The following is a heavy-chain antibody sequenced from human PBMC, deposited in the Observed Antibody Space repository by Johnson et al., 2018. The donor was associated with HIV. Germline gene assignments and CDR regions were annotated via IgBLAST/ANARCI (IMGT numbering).Heavy chain of an antibody. CDR2: ISYDGSNK. D-gene: IGHD6-25*01. CDR1: GFTLSTYW. Sequence: QVQLVESGGGLVQPGGSLRLSCAASGFTLSTYWMSWVRQAPGKGLEWVAVISYDGSNKYYADSVKGLFTISRDNSKNTLYLQMNSLRAEDTAVYYCAKETPSSGGTFDIWGQGTMVTVSS. J-gene: IGHJ3*02. V-gene: IGHV3-30*18. CDR3: AKETPSSGGTFDI.